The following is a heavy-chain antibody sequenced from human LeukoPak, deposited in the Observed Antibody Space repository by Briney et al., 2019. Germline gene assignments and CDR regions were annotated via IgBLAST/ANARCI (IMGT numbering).Heavy chain of an antibody. CDR3: AKERLHKYYYDSSGSYYFDY. CDR2: IWYDGGNK. CDR1: GFIFSAYG. J-gene: IGHJ4*02. Sequence: GSLRLSCAASGFIFSAYGMHWVRQAPGKGLEWVVVIWYDGGNKYYADSVKGRFTISRDNSKNTLYLQMNSLRAEDTAVYYCAKERLHKYYYDSSGSYYFDYWGQGTLVTVSS. V-gene: IGHV3-30*02. D-gene: IGHD3-22*01.